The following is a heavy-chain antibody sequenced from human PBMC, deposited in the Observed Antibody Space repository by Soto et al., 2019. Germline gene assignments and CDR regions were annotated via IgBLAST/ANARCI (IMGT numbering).Heavy chain of an antibody. Sequence: ASVKVSCKASGGTFSSYAISWVRQAPGQGLEWMGGIIPIFGTANYAQKFQGRVTITADESTSTAYMELSSLRTEDTAVYYCARGVAAGRYGGDSFDIWGQGTMVTVSS. D-gene: IGHD6-13*01. CDR3: ARGVAAGRYGGDSFDI. CDR1: GGTFSSYA. V-gene: IGHV1-69*13. J-gene: IGHJ3*02. CDR2: IIPIFGTA.